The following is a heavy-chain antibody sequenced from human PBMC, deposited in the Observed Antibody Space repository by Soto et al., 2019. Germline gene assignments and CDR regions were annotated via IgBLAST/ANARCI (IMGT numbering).Heavy chain of an antibody. J-gene: IGHJ4*02. CDR3: ATDCSGRRCYFDY. V-gene: IGHV3-7*02. CDR1: GFTFSSYW. Sequence: PGGSLRLSCAASGFTFSSYWMSWVRQAPGKGLEWVANIKQDGSEKYYVDSVKGRFTISRDNAKNTLYLQMNSLRAEDTAVYYCATDCSGRRCYFDYWGQGTLVTVSS. D-gene: IGHD2-15*01. CDR2: IKQDGSEK.